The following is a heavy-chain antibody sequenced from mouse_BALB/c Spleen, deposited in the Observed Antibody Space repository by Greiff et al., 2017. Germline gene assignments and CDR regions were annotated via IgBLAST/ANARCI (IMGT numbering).Heavy chain of an antibody. CDR1: GFSLTSYG. CDR3: ARAPYYDYDVYYFDY. CDR2: IWAGGST. Sequence: VQVVESGPGLVAPSQSLSITCTVSGFSLTSYGVHWVRQPPGKGLEWLGVIWAGGSTNYNSALMSRLSISKDNSKSQVFLKMNSLQTDDTAMYYCARAPYYDYDVYYFDYWGQGTTLTVSS. V-gene: IGHV2-9*02. D-gene: IGHD2-4*01. J-gene: IGHJ2*01.